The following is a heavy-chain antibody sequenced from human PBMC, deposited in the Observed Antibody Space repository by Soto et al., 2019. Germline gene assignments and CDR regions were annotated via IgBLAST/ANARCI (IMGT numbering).Heavy chain of an antibody. V-gene: IGHV4-4*02. CDR1: GASINNDDW. D-gene: IGHD3-16*02. CDR2: IYRDGTI. CDR3: ARDHRYGDNWGFDY. J-gene: IGHJ4*02. Sequence: QVQLQESGPGLVNPSGTLSLTCAVSGASINNDDWWNWVRQAPGKGLEWIGEIYRDGTIIYSPSLKSRASISMDKSKNQIFLNFESVTTADTAVYYCARDHRYGDNWGFDYWGQGAQVTVSS.